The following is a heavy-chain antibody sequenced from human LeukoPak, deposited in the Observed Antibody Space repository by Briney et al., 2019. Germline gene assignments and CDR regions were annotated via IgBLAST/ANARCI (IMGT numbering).Heavy chain of an antibody. D-gene: IGHD5-18*01. Sequence: GRSLRLSCAASGFTFDDYAMHWVRQVPGKGLEWVSGISWNSGSIGYAASVTGRFTISRDNAENSLYLQMNSLRAEDTALYYCAKGTGYSYGNNWFDPWGQGTLVTVSS. CDR2: ISWNSGSI. CDR1: GFTFDDYA. J-gene: IGHJ5*02. V-gene: IGHV3-9*01. CDR3: AKGTGYSYGNNWFDP.